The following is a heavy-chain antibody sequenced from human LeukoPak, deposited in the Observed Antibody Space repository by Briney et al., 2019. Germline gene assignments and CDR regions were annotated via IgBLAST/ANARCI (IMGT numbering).Heavy chain of an antibody. CDR3: VKDGSGSYYTYYFDY. Sequence: PGGSLRHSCSASGFTFSRYAMHWVRQAPGKGLEYVSAISSNGGSTYYADSVKGRFTISRDNSKNTLYLQMSSLRTEDTAVYYCVKDGSGSYYTYYFDYWGQGTLVTVSS. V-gene: IGHV3-64D*06. J-gene: IGHJ4*02. CDR2: ISSNGGST. D-gene: IGHD3-10*01. CDR1: GFTFSRYA.